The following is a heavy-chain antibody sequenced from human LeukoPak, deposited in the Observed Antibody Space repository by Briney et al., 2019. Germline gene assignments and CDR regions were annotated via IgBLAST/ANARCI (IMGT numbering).Heavy chain of an antibody. J-gene: IGHJ3*02. CDR3: ATDLTVVDAFDI. CDR1: GYTLTELS. CDR2: FDPEDGET. Sequence: ASVKVSCKVSGYTLTELSMHWVRQAPGKGLEWMGGFDPEDGETIYAQKFQGRVTMTEDTSTDTAYMELSSLRSEDTAVYYRATDLTVVDAFDIWGQGTMVTVSS. V-gene: IGHV1-24*01. D-gene: IGHD4-23*01.